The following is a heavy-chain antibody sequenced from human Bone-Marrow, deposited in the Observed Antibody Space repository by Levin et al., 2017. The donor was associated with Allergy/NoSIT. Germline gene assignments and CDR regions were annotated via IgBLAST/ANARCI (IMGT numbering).Heavy chain of an antibody. D-gene: IGHD5-12*01. V-gene: IGHV3-11*01. CDR2: ISSIGYTI. Sequence: KPGGSLRLSCAASGFTFSDHYMSWIRQAPGRGLEWISYISSIGYTIYYADSVKGRFNISRDNAKNSLYLQMNSLRAEDTAVYYCTREGYGVRFGMDVWGQGTTVRVSS. CDR3: TREGYGVRFGMDV. CDR1: GFTFSDHY. J-gene: IGHJ6*02.